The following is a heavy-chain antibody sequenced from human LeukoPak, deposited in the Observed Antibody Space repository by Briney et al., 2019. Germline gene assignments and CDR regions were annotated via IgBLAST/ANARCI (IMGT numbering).Heavy chain of an antibody. J-gene: IGHJ5*02. Sequence: PSQTLSLTCTVSGGSISSGDYYWSWIRQPPGKGLEWIGYIYYSGSTYYNPSLKSRVTISVDTSKNQLSLKLSSVTAADTAVYYCARGASNYGSFWFDPWGQGTLVTVSS. CDR1: GGSISSGDYY. D-gene: IGHD4-11*01. CDR2: IYYSGST. V-gene: IGHV4-30-4*08. CDR3: ARGASNYGSFWFDP.